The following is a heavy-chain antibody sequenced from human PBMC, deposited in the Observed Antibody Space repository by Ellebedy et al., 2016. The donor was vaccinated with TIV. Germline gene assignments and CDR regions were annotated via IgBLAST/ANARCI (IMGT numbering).Heavy chain of an antibody. J-gene: IGHJ4*02. Sequence: GESLKISCAASGFTFSDYYMSWIRQAPGKGLEWVSYISSSSSYTNYADSVKGRFTISRDNAKNSVHLQMNSLRVEDTAVYYCARRVGFDFWGQGTLVTVSS. CDR3: ARRVGFDF. V-gene: IGHV3-11*03. CDR1: GFTFSDYY. D-gene: IGHD1-26*01. CDR2: ISSSSSYT.